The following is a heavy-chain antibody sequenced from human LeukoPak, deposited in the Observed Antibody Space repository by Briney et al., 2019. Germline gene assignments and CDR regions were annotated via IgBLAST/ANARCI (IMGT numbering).Heavy chain of an antibody. V-gene: IGHV1-46*01. CDR2: INSSGGST. J-gene: IGHJ4*02. Sequence: ASVKVSCKASGYTFTTYYMHWVRQAPGQGLEWIGIINSSGGSTNYAQKFQGRVTMTRDTSTSTVYMELSSLRSEDTAVYYCARDRGQLGIDYWGQGTLVTVSS. CDR3: ARDRGQLGIDY. CDR1: GYTFTTYY. D-gene: IGHD7-27*01.